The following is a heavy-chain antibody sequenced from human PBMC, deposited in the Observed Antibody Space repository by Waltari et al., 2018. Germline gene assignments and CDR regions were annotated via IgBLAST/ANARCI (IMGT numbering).Heavy chain of an antibody. Sequence: QVQLVQSGAEVKKPGASVKVSCKASAATVTTSDITWVRPAPGQGLEWMGWMNPKSGNIGYAQKFLGRVTTTMDISINTAYMELSRLTSEDTAVYYCAAEKWERQGGYYYFGMDVWGQGTTVTVSS. J-gene: IGHJ6*02. V-gene: IGHV1-8*01. CDR1: AATVTTSD. CDR3: AAEKWERQGGYYYFGMDV. CDR2: MNPKSGNI. D-gene: IGHD1-26*01.